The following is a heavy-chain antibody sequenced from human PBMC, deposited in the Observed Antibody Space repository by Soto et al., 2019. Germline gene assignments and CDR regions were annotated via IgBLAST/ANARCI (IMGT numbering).Heavy chain of an antibody. CDR1: GGTFSSYT. D-gene: IGHD4-17*01. J-gene: IGHJ5*02. CDR3: ARALYGERPTTKNRFDP. CDR2: IIPILGIA. V-gene: IGHV1-69*02. Sequence: QVQLVQSGAEVKKPGSSVKVSCKASGGTFSSYTISWVRQAPGQGLEWMGRIIPILGIANYAQKFQGRVTITADKSTSTAYMELSSLRSEDTAVFYCARALYGERPTTKNRFDPWGQGTLVTVSS.